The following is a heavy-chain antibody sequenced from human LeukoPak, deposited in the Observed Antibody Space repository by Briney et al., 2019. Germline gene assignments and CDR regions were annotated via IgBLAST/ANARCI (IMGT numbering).Heavy chain of an antibody. CDR3: ARRVVAGTTVDF. J-gene: IGHJ4*02. V-gene: IGHV4-39*01. CDR1: GGSISSPNSY. CDR2: IFYDGTT. Sequence: PSETLSLTCTVSGGSISSPNSYWGWIRQPPGKGLEWIGSIFYDGTTYYNPSLKSRVTISVDTSKSQFSLTLRSVTAADTAVYYCARRVVAGTTVDFWGQGNLVTVS. D-gene: IGHD6-19*01.